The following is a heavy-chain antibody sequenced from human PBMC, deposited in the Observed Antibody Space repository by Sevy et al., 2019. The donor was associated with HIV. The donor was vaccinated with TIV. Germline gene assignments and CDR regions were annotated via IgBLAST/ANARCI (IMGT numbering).Heavy chain of an antibody. CDR1: GFTFSSYW. CDR2: MKEDGSER. V-gene: IGHV3-7*01. CDR3: VREGVGGYSYSLDC. Sequence: GGSLRLSCAASGFTFSSYWMSWVRQAPGKGLEWVATMKEDGSERNYVDSVKGRFTISRDNAKNSLYLQMNSLRAEDTGVYCCVREGVGGYSYSLDCWGQGTMVTVSS. J-gene: IGHJ4*02. D-gene: IGHD5-18*01.